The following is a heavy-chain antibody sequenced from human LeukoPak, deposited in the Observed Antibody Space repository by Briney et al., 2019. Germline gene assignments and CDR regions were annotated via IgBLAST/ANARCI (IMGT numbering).Heavy chain of an antibody. CDR2: ISSTSSYT. CDR3: AAGTAADY. CDR1: GIPFSDYY. V-gene: IGHV3-11*03. Sequence: GGSLRLSCVVSGIPFSDYYMNCIRQAPGKGLEWISYISSTSSYTDYADSVKGRFTISRDNAQNALFLQMYSLRVEDTAVYYCAAGTAADYWGQGTRVAVSS. D-gene: IGHD6-13*01. J-gene: IGHJ4*02.